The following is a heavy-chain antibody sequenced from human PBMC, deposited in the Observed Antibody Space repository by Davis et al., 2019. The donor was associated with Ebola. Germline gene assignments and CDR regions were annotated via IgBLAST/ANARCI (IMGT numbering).Heavy chain of an antibody. J-gene: IGHJ3*02. V-gene: IGHV3-30*03. CDR2: MSYDGSHT. D-gene: IGHD2-21*02. Sequence: PGGSLRLSCAGFAFAFGTYGMHWVRQAPGKGLEWVASMSYDGSHTSYIDSVKGRFTISRDNVKNSLYLQMNSLRDEDRAVYYCARGVDYGFDIWGQGTMVTVSS. CDR1: AFAFGTYG. CDR3: ARGVDYGFDI.